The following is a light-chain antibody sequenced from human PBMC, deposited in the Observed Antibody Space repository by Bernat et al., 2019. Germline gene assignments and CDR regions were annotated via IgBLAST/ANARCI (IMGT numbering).Light chain of an antibody. J-gene: IGKJ3*01. CDR1: QSLLHSNGYYY. CDR2: MGS. V-gene: IGKV2-28*01. CDR3: MQGQQTTRLVI. Sequence: EIVMTQSPLYLPVTPGEPASISCRSSQSLLHSNGYYYLEWYLQKPGQSPHLVIFMGSHRASGVPDRFSGSGSGTDFTLKNSRVEAEDVGHYYCMQGQQTTRLVIFGHGTKEDIK.